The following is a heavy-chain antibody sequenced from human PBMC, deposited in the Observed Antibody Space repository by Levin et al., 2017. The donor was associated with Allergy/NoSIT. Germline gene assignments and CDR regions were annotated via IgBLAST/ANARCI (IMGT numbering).Heavy chain of an antibody. D-gene: IGHD2-2*01. CDR3: ARDLRFELVPAAPLDY. CDR2: INWNGGST. J-gene: IGHJ4*02. V-gene: IGHV3-20*04. Sequence: GGSLRLSCAASGFTFDDYGMSWVRQAPGKGLEWVSGINWNGGSTGYADSVKGRFTISRDNAKNSLYLQMNSLRAEDTALYYCARDLRFELVPAAPLDYWGQGTLVTVSS. CDR1: GFTFDDYG.